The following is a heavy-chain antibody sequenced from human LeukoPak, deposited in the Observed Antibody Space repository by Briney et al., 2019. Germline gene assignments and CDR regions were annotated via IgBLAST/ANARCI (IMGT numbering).Heavy chain of an antibody. Sequence: SETLSLTCTVSGYSISSGNYWDWIRQPPGNGLEWIGYIYYNGNTNYNPSLKSRVTISMDTSKNRFSLELTSVTAADTAIYYCARVVASTSIDSWGQGTLVTVSS. J-gene: IGHJ4*02. D-gene: IGHD2-15*01. CDR3: ARVVASTSIDS. V-gene: IGHV4-38-2*02. CDR1: GYSISSGNY. CDR2: IYYNGNT.